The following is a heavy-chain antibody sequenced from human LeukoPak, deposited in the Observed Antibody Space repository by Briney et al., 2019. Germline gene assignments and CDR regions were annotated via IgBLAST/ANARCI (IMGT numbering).Heavy chain of an antibody. CDR2: INPNSGGT. Sequence: ASVKVSCKASGYTFTGYYIHWVRQAPGQGLEWIGWINPNSGGTNYARSFQGRVTMTRDTSISTAYMELSSLRSDDTAVYYCARVADGYNYGAFDIWGQGTVVTVSS. CDR1: GYTFTGYY. D-gene: IGHD5-24*01. J-gene: IGHJ3*02. CDR3: ARVADGYNYGAFDI. V-gene: IGHV1-2*02.